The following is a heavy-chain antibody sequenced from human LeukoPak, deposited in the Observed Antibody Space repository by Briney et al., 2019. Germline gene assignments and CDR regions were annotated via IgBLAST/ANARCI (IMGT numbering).Heavy chain of an antibody. V-gene: IGHV3-30-3*01. Sequence: PGGSLRLSCAASGFTFSSYAMHWVRQAPGKGLEWVAVISYDGSNKYYADSVKGRFTISRDNSKNTLYLQMNSLRAEDTAVYYCARDAVYDSSNLVGSPPRNWGQGTLATISS. CDR3: ARDAVYDSSNLVGSPPRN. J-gene: IGHJ4*02. D-gene: IGHD3-22*01. CDR1: GFTFSSYA. CDR2: ISYDGSNK.